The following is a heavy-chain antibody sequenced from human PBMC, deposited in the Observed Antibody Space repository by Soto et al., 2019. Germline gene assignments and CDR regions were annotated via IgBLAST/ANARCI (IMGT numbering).Heavy chain of an antibody. J-gene: IGHJ6*02. Sequence: QPGGSLRLSCAASGFTFSSYEMNWVRQAPGKGLEWVSYISSSGSTIYYADSVKGRFTISRDNAKNSLYLQMNSLRAEDTAVYYCARGPGIAAAGPGYGMDVWGQGTTVTVSS. CDR1: GFTFSSYE. CDR2: ISSSGSTI. V-gene: IGHV3-48*03. CDR3: ARGPGIAAAGPGYGMDV. D-gene: IGHD6-13*01.